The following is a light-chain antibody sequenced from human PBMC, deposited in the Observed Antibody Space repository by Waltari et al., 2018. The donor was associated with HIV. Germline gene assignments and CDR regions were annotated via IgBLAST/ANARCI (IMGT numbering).Light chain of an antibody. Sequence: QSALTQPASVSGSPGQSITISCTGTSNNVGTYNCVPWYQHHPGKAPKLIIYDVNSRPSGVSSRFSGSKSGSTASLTIAGLQDEDEAYYYCNSYTISSTWMFGGGTKLTVL. V-gene: IGLV2-14*03. CDR2: DVN. J-gene: IGLJ3*02. CDR1: SNNVGTYNC. CDR3: NSYTISSTWM.